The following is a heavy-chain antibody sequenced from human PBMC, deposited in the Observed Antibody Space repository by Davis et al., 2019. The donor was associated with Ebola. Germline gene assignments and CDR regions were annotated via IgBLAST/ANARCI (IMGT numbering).Heavy chain of an antibody. CDR3: ARDFLPVYSNLNYYYYGMDV. CDR1: GGSISSSNW. CDR2: IYHSGST. Sequence: SETLSLTCAVSGGSISSSNWWSWVRQPSGKGLEWIGEIYHSGSTNYNPSLKSRVTISVDKSKNQFSLKLSSVTAADTAVYYCARDFLPVYSNLNYYYYGMDVWGQGTTVTVSS. J-gene: IGHJ6*02. V-gene: IGHV4-4*02. D-gene: IGHD4-11*01.